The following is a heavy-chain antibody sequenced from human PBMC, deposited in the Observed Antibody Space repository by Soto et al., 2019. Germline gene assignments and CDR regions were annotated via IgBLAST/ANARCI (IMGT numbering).Heavy chain of an antibody. V-gene: IGHV1-2*02. CDR1: GYTFTGYC. Sequence: ASVKVSCKASGYTFTGYCMHWVRQAPGQGLEWMGGIIPNSGGTNYAQKFQGRVTITADTSTSTAYMELSSLRSEDTAVYYCARIRDGDYVGGYYYYGMDVWGQGTTVTVSS. CDR2: IIPNSGGT. D-gene: IGHD4-17*01. CDR3: ARIRDGDYVGGYYYYGMDV. J-gene: IGHJ6*02.